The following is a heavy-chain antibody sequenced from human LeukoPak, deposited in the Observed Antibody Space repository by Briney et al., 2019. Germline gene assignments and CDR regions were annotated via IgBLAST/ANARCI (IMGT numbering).Heavy chain of an antibody. CDR1: GFTFSSYW. D-gene: IGHD1-26*01. CDR3: ARDPYSGNYGTYYYYYMDV. V-gene: IGHV3-7*01. J-gene: IGHJ6*03. CDR2: IKQDGSEK. Sequence: PGGSLRLSCAASGFTFSSYWMSWVRQAPGKGLEWVANIKQDGSEKYYVDSVKGRFTIPRDNAKNPLYLQMNSLRAEDTAVYYCARDPYSGNYGTYYYYYMDVWGKGTTVTISS.